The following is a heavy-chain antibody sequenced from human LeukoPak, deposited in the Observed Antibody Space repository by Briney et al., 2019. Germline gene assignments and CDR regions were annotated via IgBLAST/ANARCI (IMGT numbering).Heavy chain of an antibody. Sequence: GGSLRLSYAVSGFTFSSYGMHWVSQAPGKGLEWVAVIWYDGSNKYYADSVKGRFTISRDNPKNTLYLQMNSLRAEDTAVYYCARESYYDSSGYSDFDYWGQGTLVTVSS. J-gene: IGHJ4*02. CDR3: ARESYYDSSGYSDFDY. CDR1: GFTFSSYG. D-gene: IGHD3-22*01. CDR2: IWYDGSNK. V-gene: IGHV3-33*01.